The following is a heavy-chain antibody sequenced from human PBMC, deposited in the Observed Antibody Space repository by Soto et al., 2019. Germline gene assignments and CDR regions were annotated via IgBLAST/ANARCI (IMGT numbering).Heavy chain of an antibody. CDR1: GVPVSSNY. V-gene: IGHV3-53*05. CDR2: IYAGGNT. J-gene: IGHJ5*02. CDR3: ARGYWLDP. Sequence: PGGSLRLSCEASGVPVSSNYMSWVRQAPGKGLEWVPIIYAGGNTYYADSLKGRLTLSRDNSENTVYLQMNSLRPDDTAIYYCARGYWLDPWGQGTLVTVSS.